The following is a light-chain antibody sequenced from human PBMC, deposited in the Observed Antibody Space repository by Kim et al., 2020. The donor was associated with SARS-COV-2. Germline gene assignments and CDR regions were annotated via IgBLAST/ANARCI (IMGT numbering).Light chain of an antibody. CDR2: DNT. V-gene: IGLV1-40*01. Sequence: RCIIACTGSSSNSVAGYDVHWYQQLPRTTPNHLIYDNTNRPPGVPYRCSGSKSCTSASLATTGLQAEDEADYYCQSYDSSLSGSLFGGGTQLTVL. CDR1: SSNSVAGYD. J-gene: IGLJ2*01. CDR3: QSYDSSLSGSL.